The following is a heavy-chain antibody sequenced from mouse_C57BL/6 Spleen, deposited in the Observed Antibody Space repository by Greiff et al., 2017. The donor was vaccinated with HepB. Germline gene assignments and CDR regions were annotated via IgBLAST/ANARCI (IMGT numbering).Heavy chain of an antibody. D-gene: IGHD1-1*01. J-gene: IGHJ2*01. Sequence: VHLVESGPELVKPGASVKISCKASGYAFSSSWMNWVKQRPGKGLEWIGRIYPGDGDTNYNGKFKGKATLTADKSSSTAYMQLSSLTSEDSAVYFCARSHYYGSRYFDYWGQGTTLTVSS. CDR1: GYAFSSSW. V-gene: IGHV1-82*01. CDR2: IYPGDGDT. CDR3: ARSHYYGSRYFDY.